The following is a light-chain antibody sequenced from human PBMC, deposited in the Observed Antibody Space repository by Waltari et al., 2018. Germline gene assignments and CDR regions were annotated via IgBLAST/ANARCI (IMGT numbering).Light chain of an antibody. CDR1: SSDVGGYNY. Sequence: QSALTQPASVSGSPGQSIPISCTGTSSDVGGYNYVSWYQQHPGKAPKLMIYDVSNRPPGVSNRFSGSKSGNTASLTISGLQAEDEADYYCSSYTSSSTGVVFGGGTKLTVL. J-gene: IGLJ2*01. CDR2: DVS. V-gene: IGLV2-14*01. CDR3: SSYTSSSTGVV.